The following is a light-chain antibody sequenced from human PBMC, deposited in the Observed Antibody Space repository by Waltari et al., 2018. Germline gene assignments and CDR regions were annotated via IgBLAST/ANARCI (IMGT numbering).Light chain of an antibody. CDR1: QCVRRY. CDR2: DAS. J-gene: IGKJ4*01. CDR3: QQRSDWLLT. V-gene: IGKV3-11*01. Sequence: EIVLTQSPATLSVSPGERATPSCRASQCVRRYLAWHQQKSGQAPRLPINDASNRATGIPARFSGGGSGTDFTLTISSLEPEHFAVYYCQQRSDWLLTFGGGTKVEIK.